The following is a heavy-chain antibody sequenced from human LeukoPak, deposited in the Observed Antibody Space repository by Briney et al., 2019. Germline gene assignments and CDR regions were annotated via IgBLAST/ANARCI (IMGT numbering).Heavy chain of an antibody. D-gene: IGHD6-6*01. J-gene: IGHJ5*02. V-gene: IGHV4-4*07. CDR1: GGSISSYY. CDR3: AREAGSSSSLGWFDP. Sequence: SETLSLTCTVSGGSISSYYWSWIRQPAGKGLEWIGRIYTSGSTNYNPSLKSRVTISVDTSKNQFSLKLSSVTAADTAVYYCAREAGSSSSLGWFDPWGQGTLVTVSS. CDR2: IYTSGST.